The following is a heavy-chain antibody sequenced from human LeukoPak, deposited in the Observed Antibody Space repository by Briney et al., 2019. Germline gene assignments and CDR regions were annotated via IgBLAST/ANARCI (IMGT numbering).Heavy chain of an antibody. D-gene: IGHD6-19*01. CDR1: GGSISSGSYY. Sequence: SETLSLTCTVSGGSISSGSYYWSWIRQPAGKGLEWIGRIYTSGSTNYNPSLKSRVTISVDTSKNQFSLKLSSVTAADTAVYYCARVRVAGTNYMDVWGKGTTATVSS. J-gene: IGHJ6*03. V-gene: IGHV4-61*02. CDR3: ARVRVAGTNYMDV. CDR2: IYTSGST.